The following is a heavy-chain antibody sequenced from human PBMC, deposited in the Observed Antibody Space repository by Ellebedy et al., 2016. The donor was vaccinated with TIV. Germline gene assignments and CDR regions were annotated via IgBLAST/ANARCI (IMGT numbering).Heavy chain of an antibody. CDR2: INTDTGNP. CDR3: VRDRRGAGPSQFGVDF. J-gene: IGHJ4*02. CDR1: GYAFSGYD. V-gene: IGHV7-4-1*02. D-gene: IGHD3-10*01. Sequence: AASVKVSCKASGYAFSGYDMNWVRPAPGQGLEWMGWINTDTGNPTYAQDFTGRFVFSLDTSVSTAYLEISSLKAEDTAMYFCVRDRRGAGPSQFGVDFWGQGTLVTVSS.